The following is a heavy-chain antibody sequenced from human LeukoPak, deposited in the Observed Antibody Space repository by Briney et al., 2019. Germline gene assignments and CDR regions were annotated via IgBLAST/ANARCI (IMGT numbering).Heavy chain of an antibody. Sequence: PGGSLRLSCASSGFNFGAYWMSWVRQAPGKGLEWVATIKQDESEKYYVDSVKGRFTISRDNAKNSLYLQMSSLRAEDTAVYYCARPYSISWELDSWGQGTLVTVSS. J-gene: IGHJ5*01. V-gene: IGHV3-7*01. CDR3: ARPYSISWELDS. D-gene: IGHD6-13*01. CDR1: GFNFGAYW. CDR2: IKQDESEK.